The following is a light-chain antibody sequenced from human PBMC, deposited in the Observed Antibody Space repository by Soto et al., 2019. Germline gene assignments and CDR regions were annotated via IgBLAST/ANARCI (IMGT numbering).Light chain of an antibody. CDR2: DAS. J-gene: IGKJ5*01. Sequence: EIVLTQSPATLSLSPGERATLSCRASQSVSSYLAWYQQKPGQAPRLLIYDASNRATGIPARFSGSGSGTDFPLPISSLEPEDFAVYYCQQRSNWPTFAQGTRLEIK. CDR1: QSVSSY. CDR3: QQRSNWPT. V-gene: IGKV3-11*01.